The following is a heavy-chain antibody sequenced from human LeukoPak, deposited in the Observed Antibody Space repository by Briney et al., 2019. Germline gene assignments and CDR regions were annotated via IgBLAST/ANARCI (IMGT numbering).Heavy chain of an antibody. D-gene: IGHD6-13*01. CDR3: ARGPWWSSSWFEVGAFDI. V-gene: IGHV1-2*04. CDR2: INPNSGGT. J-gene: IGHJ3*02. CDR1: GYTFTGYY. Sequence: GASVKVSCKASGYTFTGYYMHWVRQAPGQGLEWMGWINPNSGGTNYAQKFQGWVTMTRDTSISTAYMELSRLRSDDTAVYYCARGPWWSSSWFEVGAFDIWGQGTVVTVSS.